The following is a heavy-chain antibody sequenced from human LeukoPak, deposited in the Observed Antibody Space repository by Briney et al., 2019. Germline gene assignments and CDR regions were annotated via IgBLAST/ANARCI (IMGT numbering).Heavy chain of an antibody. CDR1: GYTFTSYG. V-gene: IGHV1-18*01. CDR3: ASRITMVRGVHPPLDV. D-gene: IGHD3-10*01. Sequence: GASVKVSCKASGYTFTSYGISWVRQAPGQGLEWMGWISAYNGNTNYAQKLQGRVTMTTDTSTSTAYMELRSLRSEDTAVYYCASRITMVRGVHPPLDVWGQGTTVTVSS. CDR2: ISAYNGNT. J-gene: IGHJ6*02.